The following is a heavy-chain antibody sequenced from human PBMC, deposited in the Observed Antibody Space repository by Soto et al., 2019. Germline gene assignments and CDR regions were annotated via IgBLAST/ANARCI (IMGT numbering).Heavy chain of an antibody. V-gene: IGHV1-2*04. CDR3: ARNPTETGTFEY. J-gene: IGHJ4*02. CDR1: GYTFTGYY. Sequence: ASVKVSCKASGYTFTGYYMHWVRQAPGQGLEWMGWINPNSGGTNYAQKFQGWVTMTRNTSTATAYMELTSLTSADTAVYFCARNPTETGTFEYWGQGTPVTVSS. D-gene: IGHD7-27*01. CDR2: INPNSGGT.